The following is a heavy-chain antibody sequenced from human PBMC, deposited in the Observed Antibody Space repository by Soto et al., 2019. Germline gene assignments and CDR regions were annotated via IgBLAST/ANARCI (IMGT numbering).Heavy chain of an antibody. V-gene: IGHV3-7*01. CDR2: IKQDGSEK. CDR3: AGGGGWVIDS. D-gene: IGHD3-16*01. Sequence: EVQLVESGGGLVQPGGSLRLSCAASKFTFSSYWMNWVRQAPGKGLEWVANIKQDGSEKYYVDSVKGRFTISRDNAKNARYLKMNSLRAEDTAVYYCAGGGGWVIDSWGQGALVTVSS. CDR1: KFTFSSYW. J-gene: IGHJ4*02.